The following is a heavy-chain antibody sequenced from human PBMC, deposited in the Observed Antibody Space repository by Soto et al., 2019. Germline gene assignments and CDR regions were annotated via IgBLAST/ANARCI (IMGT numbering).Heavy chain of an antibody. V-gene: IGHV4-59*01. D-gene: IGHD2-21*02. Sequence: QVQLQESGPGLVKPSETLSVTCTVSGDSMSGYYWSWIRQSPGRRLEWIGYLFHSGTTNYNPSLKSRLSMSVDASKNQFSLRVTSVTAAHTAIYYCARLSFGDQGNYWGQGTLVTVSS. CDR1: GDSMSGYY. CDR2: LFHSGTT. J-gene: IGHJ4*02. CDR3: ARLSFGDQGNY.